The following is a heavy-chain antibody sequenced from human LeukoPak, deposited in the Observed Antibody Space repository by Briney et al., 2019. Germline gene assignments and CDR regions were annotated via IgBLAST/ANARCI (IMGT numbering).Heavy chain of an antibody. CDR2: IYYSRST. J-gene: IGHJ6*02. V-gene: IGHV4-39*01. CDR3: ARHAPDYPYYYYYYGMDV. D-gene: IGHD4-11*01. Sequence: PSETLSLTCTVSGGSISSSSYYWGWIRQPPGKGLEWIGSIYYSRSTYYNPSLKSRVTISVDTSKNQFSLKLSSVTAADTAVYYCARHAPDYPYYYYYYGMDVWGQGTTVTVSS. CDR1: GGSISSSSYY.